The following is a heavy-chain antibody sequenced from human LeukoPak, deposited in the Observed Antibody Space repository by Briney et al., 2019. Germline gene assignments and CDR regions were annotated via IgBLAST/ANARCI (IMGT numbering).Heavy chain of an antibody. V-gene: IGHV3-30-3*01. Sequence: GRSLRLSCAASGFTFSSYAMHWVRQAPGKGLEWVTVISYDGSNKYYADSVKGRFTISRDNAKNSLYLQMNSLRAEDTAVYYCARDPRAYYYDSSGYLYYYYYGMDVWGQGTTVTVSS. J-gene: IGHJ6*02. CDR1: GFTFSSYA. D-gene: IGHD3-22*01. CDR2: ISYDGSNK. CDR3: ARDPRAYYYDSSGYLYYYYYGMDV.